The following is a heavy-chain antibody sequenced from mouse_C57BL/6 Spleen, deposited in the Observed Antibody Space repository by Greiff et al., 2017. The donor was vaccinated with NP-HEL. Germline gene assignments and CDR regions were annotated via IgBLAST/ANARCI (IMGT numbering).Heavy chain of an antibody. CDR2: IDPSDSYT. J-gene: IGHJ2*01. D-gene: IGHD3-2*02. V-gene: IGHV1-59*01. CDR3: ARGGSGFLFDY. Sequence: QVQLQQPGAELVRPGASVKLSCKASGYTFTSYWMHWVKQGPGQGLEWIGVIDPSDSYTNYNQKFKGKATLTVDTSSSTAYMQLSSLTSEDSAVYYCARGGSGFLFDYWGQGTTLTVSS. CDR1: GYTFTSYW.